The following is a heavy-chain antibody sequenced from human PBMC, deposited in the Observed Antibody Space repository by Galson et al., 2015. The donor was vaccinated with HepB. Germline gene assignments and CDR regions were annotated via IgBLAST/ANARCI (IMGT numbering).Heavy chain of an antibody. CDR3: ARVPGNYDILTGYYEGNNWFDP. V-gene: IGHV1-69*06. CDR1: GGTFSSYA. CDR2: IIPIFGTA. J-gene: IGHJ5*02. Sequence: SVKVSCKASGGTFSSYAISWVRQAPGQGLEWMGGIIPIFGTANYAQKFQGRVTITADKSTSTSYMELSSLRSEDTAVYYCARVPGNYDILTGYYEGNNWFDPWGQGTLVTVSS. D-gene: IGHD3-9*01.